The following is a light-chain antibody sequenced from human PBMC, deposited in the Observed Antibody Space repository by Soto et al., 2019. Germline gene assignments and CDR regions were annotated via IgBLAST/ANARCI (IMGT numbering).Light chain of an antibody. CDR1: QSISSNY. CDR3: QQYGSSPRT. Sequence: ILLTQSPGTLSLSPGDAATLSCRASQSISSNYLAWYQQKPGQAPRLLIYGASSRDTGIPDRFSGSGSGTDFTLAINRLKSEDFAVYYCQQYGSSPRTFGGGTKVEIK. CDR2: GAS. J-gene: IGKJ4*01. V-gene: IGKV3-20*01.